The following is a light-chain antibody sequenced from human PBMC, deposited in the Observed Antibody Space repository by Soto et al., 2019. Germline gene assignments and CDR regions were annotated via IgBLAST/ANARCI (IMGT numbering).Light chain of an antibody. CDR2: GAS. V-gene: IGKV3-15*01. CDR1: QSVSSD. J-gene: IGKJ4*01. Sequence: EMLTPQAPATLSVSPGDRATLSCRARQSVSSDLAWYQQTPGQAPRLLIYGASTRATGIPARFSGSGSGTEFTLTISSLQSEDFAVYYCQQYNNWPLTFGGGTNAE. CDR3: QQYNNWPLT.